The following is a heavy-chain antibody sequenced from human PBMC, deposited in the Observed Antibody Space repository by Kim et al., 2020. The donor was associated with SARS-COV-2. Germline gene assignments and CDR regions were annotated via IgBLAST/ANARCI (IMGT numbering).Heavy chain of an antibody. CDR1: GFTFGDYA. J-gene: IGHJ6*03. CDR2: ISWNSGSI. CDR3: AKDRREWLSYYYYYYMDV. Sequence: GGSLRLSCAASGFTFGDYAMHWVWQAPGKGLEWVSGISWNSGSIGYADSVKGRFTISRDNAKNSLYLQMNSLRAEDTALYYCAKDRREWLSYYYYYYMDV. D-gene: IGHD3-3*01. V-gene: IGHV3-9*01.